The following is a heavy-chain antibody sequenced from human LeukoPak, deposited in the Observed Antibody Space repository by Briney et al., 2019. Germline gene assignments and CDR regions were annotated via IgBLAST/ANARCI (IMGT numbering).Heavy chain of an antibody. CDR3: ARAGSYSSSSRECDY. CDR2: TYYSGST. CDR1: GGSVSSGSYY. D-gene: IGHD6-6*01. Sequence: SETLSLTCTVSGGSVSSGSYYWSWIRQPPGTGLEWIGYTYYSGSTNYNPSLKSRVTISVDTSKNQFSLKLSSVTAADTAVYYCARAGSYSSSSRECDYWGQGTLVTVSS. J-gene: IGHJ4*02. V-gene: IGHV4-61*01.